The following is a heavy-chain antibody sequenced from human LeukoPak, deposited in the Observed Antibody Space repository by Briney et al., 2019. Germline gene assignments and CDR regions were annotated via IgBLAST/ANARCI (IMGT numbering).Heavy chain of an antibody. V-gene: IGHV3-53*05. CDR2: IYSGGST. Sequence: GGSLRLSCAASGFTVSSNYMSWVRQAPGKGLEWVSVIYSGGSTYYADSVKGRFTISRDNSKNTLYLQMGSLRAEDMAVYYCARESLCSGGSCYVGQRWFDPWGQGTLVTVSS. CDR1: GFTVSSNY. D-gene: IGHD2-15*01. J-gene: IGHJ5*02. CDR3: ARESLCSGGSCYVGQRWFDP.